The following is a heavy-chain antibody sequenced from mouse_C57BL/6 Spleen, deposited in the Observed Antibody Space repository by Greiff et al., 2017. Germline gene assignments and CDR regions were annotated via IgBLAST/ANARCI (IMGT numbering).Heavy chain of an antibody. CDR3: ARSSITTVGFDY. CDR1: GFNIKDYY. J-gene: IGHJ2*01. CDR2: IDPEDGET. D-gene: IGHD1-1*01. V-gene: IGHV14-2*01. Sequence: EVQLQESGAELVKPWASVTLSCTASGFNIKDYYMHWVKQRTEQGLEWIGRIDPEDGETKYAPKFQGKATITADTSSNTAYLQLSSLTSEDTAVYYCARSSITTVGFDYWGQGTTLTVSS.